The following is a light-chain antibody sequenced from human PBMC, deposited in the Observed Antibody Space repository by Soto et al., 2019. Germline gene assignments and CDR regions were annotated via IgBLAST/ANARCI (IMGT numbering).Light chain of an antibody. CDR3: QHYGSSSPRT. J-gene: IGKJ1*01. Sequence: EIVLTQSPGTLSLSPGERATLSCRASQSVSSSYLAWYQQKPGQAPRLVIYDASNRATGIPDRFSGSGSGTDCALTISRLEPEDFAVYYCQHYGSSSPRTFGKGTKVEI. V-gene: IGKV3-20*01. CDR2: DAS. CDR1: QSVSSSY.